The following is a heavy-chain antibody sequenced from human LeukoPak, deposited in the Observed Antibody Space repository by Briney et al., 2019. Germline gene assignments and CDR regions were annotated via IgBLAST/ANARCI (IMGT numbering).Heavy chain of an antibody. CDR2: ISSNGGST. CDR3: ARDQVGYSSSWYNYYYYGMDV. J-gene: IGHJ6*02. D-gene: IGHD6-13*01. Sequence: QSGGSLRLSCAASGFTFSSYAMHWVRQAPGKGLEYVSAISSNGGSTYYANSVKGRFTISRDNSKNTLYLQMGSLRAEDMAVYYCARDQVGYSSSWYNYYYYGMDVWGQGTAVTVSS. V-gene: IGHV3-64*01. CDR1: GFTFSSYA.